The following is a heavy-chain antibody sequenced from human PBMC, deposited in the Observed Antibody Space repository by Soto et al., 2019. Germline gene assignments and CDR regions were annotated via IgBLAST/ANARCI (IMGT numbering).Heavy chain of an antibody. Sequence: SETLSLTCNVSGASIVSGGFYWGWVRQPPGKGLEWIGYIYYSGSTNYNPSLKSRVTISVDTSKNQFSLKLSSVTAADTAVYYCARHDQELAAYSGYDYWFDPWGQGTLVTVSS. J-gene: IGHJ5*02. CDR2: IYYSGST. D-gene: IGHD5-12*01. V-gene: IGHV4-61*05. CDR3: ARHDQELAAYSGYDYWFDP. CDR1: GASIVSGGFY.